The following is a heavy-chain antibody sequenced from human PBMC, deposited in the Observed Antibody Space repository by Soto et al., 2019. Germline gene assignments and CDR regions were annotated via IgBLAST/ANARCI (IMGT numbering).Heavy chain of an antibody. Sequence: ASVKVSCKASGYTFTSYGISWVRQAPGQGLEWMGWISAYNGNTNYAQKLQGRVTMTTDTSTSTAYMELRSLRSDDTAVYYCARSITIFGVVIMTFDYWGQGTLVTVSS. D-gene: IGHD3-3*01. J-gene: IGHJ4*02. CDR3: ARSITIFGVVIMTFDY. CDR2: ISAYNGNT. CDR1: GYTFTSYG. V-gene: IGHV1-18*04.